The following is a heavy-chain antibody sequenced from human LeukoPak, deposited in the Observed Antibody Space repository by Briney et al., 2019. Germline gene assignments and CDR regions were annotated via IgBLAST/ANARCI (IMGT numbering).Heavy chain of an antibody. CDR2: ISGSGGST. CDR1: GFTFSSYA. D-gene: IGHD6-13*01. CDR3: AKASRWGIAAADYYFDY. J-gene: IGHJ4*02. Sequence: PGGSLRLSCAASGFTFSSYAMSWVRQAPGKGLVWVPAISGSGGSTYYADSVKGRFTISRDNSENTLYLQMNSLRAEDTAVYYCAKASRWGIAAADYYFDYWGQGTLVTVSS. V-gene: IGHV3-23*01.